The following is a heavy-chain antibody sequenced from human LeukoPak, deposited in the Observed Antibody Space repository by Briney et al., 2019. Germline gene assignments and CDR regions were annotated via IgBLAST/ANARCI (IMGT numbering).Heavy chain of an antibody. J-gene: IGHJ4*02. V-gene: IGHV3-48*03. D-gene: IGHD4-23*01. Sequence: PGGSLRLSCAASGFTFRSSEMNWVRQAPGKGLEWVSYISSSGSTRYYADSVKGRFTISRDNAKNSLYLQMNSLRADDTAVYYCARIPGSGNSLGYFDYWGQGTLVTVSS. CDR2: ISSSGSTR. CDR3: ARIPGSGNSLGYFDY. CDR1: GFTFRSSE.